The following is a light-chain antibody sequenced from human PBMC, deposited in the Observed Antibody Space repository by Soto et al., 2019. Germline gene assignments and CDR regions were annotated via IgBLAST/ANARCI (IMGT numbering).Light chain of an antibody. J-gene: IGLJ2*01. CDR1: SSNIGSNY. Sequence: VLTQPPSASGTPGQRVTISCSGSSSNIGSNYVYWYQQIPGTAPKLLISRNNQRPSGVPDRSSGSKSGTSASLAISGLRSEDEAHYYCAAWDDSLSGVVFGGGTKLTVL. CDR2: RNN. CDR3: AAWDDSLSGVV. V-gene: IGLV1-47*01.